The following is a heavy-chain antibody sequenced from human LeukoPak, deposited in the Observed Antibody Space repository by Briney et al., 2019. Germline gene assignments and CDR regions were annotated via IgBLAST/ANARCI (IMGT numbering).Heavy chain of an antibody. CDR2: IYSDGST. CDR3: ARSWDARLNFDY. Sequence: GGSLRLSCAASGFIVNRNYMNWVRQVPGKGLESVSVIYSDGSTHYADSVQGRFIISRDNSKNTVGLQMNDLRTEDTAVYYCARSWDARLNFDYWGQGTLVTVSS. CDR1: GFIVNRNY. V-gene: IGHV3-66*02. J-gene: IGHJ4*02. D-gene: IGHD1-26*01.